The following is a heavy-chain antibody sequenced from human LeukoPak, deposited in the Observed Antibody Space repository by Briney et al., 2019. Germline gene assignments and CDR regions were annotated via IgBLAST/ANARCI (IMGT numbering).Heavy chain of an antibody. CDR2: INPNSGGT. V-gene: IGHV1-2*02. J-gene: IGHJ5*02. Sequence: ASVKVSFKASGYTFTGYYMHWVRQAPGQGLEWMGWINPNSGGTNYAQKFQGRVTMTRDTSISTAYMELSRLRSDDTTVYYCARGWGFDYYGSGSYRYNWFDPWGQGTLVTVSS. CDR1: GYTFTGYY. D-gene: IGHD3-10*01. CDR3: ARGWGFDYYGSGSYRYNWFDP.